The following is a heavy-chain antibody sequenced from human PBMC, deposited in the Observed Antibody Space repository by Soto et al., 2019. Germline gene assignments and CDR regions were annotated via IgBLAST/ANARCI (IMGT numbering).Heavy chain of an antibody. J-gene: IGHJ6*03. V-gene: IGHV4-34*01. CDR3: ARGNWGQRYFEWLDGGYYMDV. Sequence: SETLSLTCAVYGGSFSGYYWSWIRQPPGKGLEWIGEINHSGSTNYNPSLKSRVTISVDTSKNQFSLKLSSVTAADTAVYYCARGNWGQRYFEWLDGGYYMDVWGKGTTVTVSS. D-gene: IGHD3-9*01. CDR1: GGSFSGYY. CDR2: INHSGST.